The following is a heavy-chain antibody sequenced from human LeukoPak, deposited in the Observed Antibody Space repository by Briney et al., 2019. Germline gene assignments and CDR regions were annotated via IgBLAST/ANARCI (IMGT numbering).Heavy chain of an antibody. CDR2: ISYDGSNK. Sequence: GGSLRLSCAASGFTFSSYGMHWVRQAPGKGLEWVAVISYDGSNKYYADSVKGRFTISRDNSKNTLYLQMNSLRAEDTAVYYCARSSSWYSQSSFDYWGQGTLVTVSS. V-gene: IGHV3-30*03. CDR3: ARSSSWYSQSSFDY. J-gene: IGHJ4*02. CDR1: GFTFSSYG. D-gene: IGHD6-13*01.